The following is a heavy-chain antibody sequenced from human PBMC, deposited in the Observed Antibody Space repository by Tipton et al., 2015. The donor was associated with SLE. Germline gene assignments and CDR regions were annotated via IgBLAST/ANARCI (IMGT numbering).Heavy chain of an antibody. J-gene: IGHJ4*02. CDR3: ATPGGSYGPYYFDY. CDR2: TNKEGSQQ. Sequence: GSLRLSCAVSGFNFSGYWMSWVRQAPGKGLEWVANTNKEGSQQYYLDSVKGRFTISRDNAKNSLYLQMNSLRAEDTAVYYCATPGGSYGPYYFDYWGQGTLVTVSS. V-gene: IGHV3-7*03. D-gene: IGHD3-16*01. CDR1: GFNFSGYW.